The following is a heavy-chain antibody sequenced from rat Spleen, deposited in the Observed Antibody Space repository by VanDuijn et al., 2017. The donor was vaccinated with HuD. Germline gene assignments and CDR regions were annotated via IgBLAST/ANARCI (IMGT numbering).Heavy chain of an antibody. D-gene: IGHD1-5*01. V-gene: IGHV5-29*01. CDR3: ARRDRYNLYVMDA. CDR1: GFTFSDYY. CDR2: ISYDGSST. Sequence: EVQLVESGGGLVQPGRSLKLSCAASGFTFSDYYMAWVRQAPTKGLEWVATISYDGSSTYYRDSVKGRFTISRDNAKSTLYLQMDSLRSEDTATYYCARRDRYNLYVMDAWGQGASVTVSS. J-gene: IGHJ4*01.